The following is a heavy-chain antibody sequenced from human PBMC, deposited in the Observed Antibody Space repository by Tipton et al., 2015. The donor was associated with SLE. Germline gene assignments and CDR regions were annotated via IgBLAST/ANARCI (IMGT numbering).Heavy chain of an antibody. CDR1: GGSISSSSYY. CDR2: IYYSGST. D-gene: IGHD3-16*01. J-gene: IGHJ2*01. CDR3: ASGGILWYFDL. Sequence: TLSLTCTVSGGSISSSSYYWGWIRQPPGKGLEWIGNIYYSGSTYYNPSLKSRVTISVDTSKNQFSLKLSSVTAADTAVYYCASGGILWYFDLWGRSTLVTVSS. V-gene: IGHV4-39*01.